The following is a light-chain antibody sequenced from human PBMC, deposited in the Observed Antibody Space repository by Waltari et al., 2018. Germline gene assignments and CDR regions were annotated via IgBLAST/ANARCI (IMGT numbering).Light chain of an antibody. CDR3: QQYYSSPHT. J-gene: IGKJ2*01. CDR1: QSVLYSSDNKNY. Sequence: DIVMTQSPDSLAVSLGERSTTNCKSSQSVLYSSDNKNYLDWYQQKPGQPPKLLIYWASTRESGVPDRFSGSGSGTDFTLTISSLQAEDVAVFYCQQYYSSPHTFGQGTKLEIK. CDR2: WAS. V-gene: IGKV4-1*01.